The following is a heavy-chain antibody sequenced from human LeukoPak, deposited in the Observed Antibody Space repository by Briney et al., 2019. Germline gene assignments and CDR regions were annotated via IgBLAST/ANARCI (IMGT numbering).Heavy chain of an antibody. V-gene: IGHV1-2*02. CDR1: GYTFTGYY. CDR2: INPNSGGT. D-gene: IGHD4-23*01. CDR3: SRGNLYTYYYYYMDV. J-gene: IGHJ6*03. Sequence: ASVKVSCEASGYTFTGYYMHWVRQAPGQGLEWMGWINPNSGGTNYAQKFQGRVTMTGDTSISTAYMELSRLRSDDTAVYYCSRGNLYTYYYYYMDVWGKGTTVTVSS.